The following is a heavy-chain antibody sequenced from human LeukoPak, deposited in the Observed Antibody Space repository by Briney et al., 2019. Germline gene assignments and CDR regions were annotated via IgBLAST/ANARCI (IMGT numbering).Heavy chain of an antibody. CDR2: IKQDGSEK. CDR3: ARALAFYDSTGPLRRYYYYGMDV. D-gene: IGHD3-22*01. V-gene: IGHV3-7*01. CDR1: GFSFSNYW. J-gene: IGHJ6*02. Sequence: GGSLRLSCAASGFSFSNYWMNWVRQAPGKGLEWVANIKQDGSEKYYVDSVKGRFTISRDNAKNSLYLQMNSLRAEDTAVYYCARALAFYDSTGPLRRYYYYGMDVWGQGTTVTVSS.